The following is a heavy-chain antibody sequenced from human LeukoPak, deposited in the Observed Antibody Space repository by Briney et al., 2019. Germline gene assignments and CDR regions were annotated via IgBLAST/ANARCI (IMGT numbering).Heavy chain of an antibody. CDR2: TSYDGSKK. J-gene: IGHJ4*02. V-gene: IGHV3-30-3*01. CDR3: AREYSGYSGYGGGFDY. D-gene: IGHD5-12*01. CDR1: GFSFSSYA. Sequence: GGSLRLSCAGSGFSFSSYAMHWVRQTPGKGLEWVAVTSYDGSKKYYADSVKGRFTISRDNSKNTLFLQVNSLRVEDTAVYYCAREYSGYSGYGGGFDYWGQGTLVTVSS.